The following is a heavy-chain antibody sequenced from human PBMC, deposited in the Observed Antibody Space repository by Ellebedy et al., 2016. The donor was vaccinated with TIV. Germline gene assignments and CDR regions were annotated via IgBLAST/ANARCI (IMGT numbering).Heavy chain of an antibody. CDR2: TFYSGST. J-gene: IGHJ6*02. Sequence: SETLSLTXGVSGGSISDYYWSWIRQPPGKGLEWIGSTFYSGSTYHNPSLRSRVTISLDTSKDQFSLSLTSVTAADTALYYCARYYNALDVWGQGTTVTVSS. CDR3: ARYYNALDV. V-gene: IGHV4-34*12. CDR1: GGSISDYY.